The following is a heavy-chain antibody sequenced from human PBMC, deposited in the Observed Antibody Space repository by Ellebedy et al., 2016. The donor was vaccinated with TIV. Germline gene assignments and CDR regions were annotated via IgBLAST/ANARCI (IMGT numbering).Heavy chain of an antibody. CDR1: GFTFSSYD. Sequence: PGGSLRLSCAASGFTFSSYDMSWVRQAPGKGLEWVSTISGGGGGTYHADSVKGRFTISRDNSKNTLYLQMNSLRAEDTAVYFCAKDREVRGLKHYWGQGTLVIVSS. J-gene: IGHJ4*02. V-gene: IGHV3-23*01. CDR2: ISGGGGGT. CDR3: AKDREVRGLKHY. D-gene: IGHD3-10*01.